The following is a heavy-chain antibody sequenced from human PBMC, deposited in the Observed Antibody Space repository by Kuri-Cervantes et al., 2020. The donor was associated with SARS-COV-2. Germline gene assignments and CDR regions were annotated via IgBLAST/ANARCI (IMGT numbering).Heavy chain of an antibody. D-gene: IGHD6-13*01. V-gene: IGHV4-39*07. J-gene: IGHJ6*03. CDR2: IYYSGST. CDR1: GGSISSSSYY. Sequence: SETLSLTCTVSGGSISSSSYYWGWIRQPPGKGLEWIGSIYYSGSTYYNPSLKSRVTISVDTSKNQFSLKLSSVTAADTAVYYWARAQYSSSWSEGYYYYMDVWGKGTTVTVSS. CDR3: ARAQYSSSWSEGYYYYMDV.